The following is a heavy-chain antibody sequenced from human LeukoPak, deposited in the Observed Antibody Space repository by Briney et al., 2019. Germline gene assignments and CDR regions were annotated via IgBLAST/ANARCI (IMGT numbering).Heavy chain of an antibody. CDR3: ARLNQAVAGTYYFDY. CDR2: IWYDGSNK. J-gene: IGHJ4*02. D-gene: IGHD6-19*01. CDR1: GFTFSSYG. Sequence: GRSLRLSCAASGFTFSSYGMHWVRQAPGKGLEWVAVIWYDGSNKYYADSVKGRFTISRDNSKNTLDRQTNSLRAEDTAVYYCARLNQAVAGTYYFDYWGQGTLVTVSS. V-gene: IGHV3-33*01.